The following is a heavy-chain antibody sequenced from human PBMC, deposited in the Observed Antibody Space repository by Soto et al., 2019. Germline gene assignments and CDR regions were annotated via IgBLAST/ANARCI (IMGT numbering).Heavy chain of an antibody. CDR3: ARAYGKYFDY. J-gene: IGHJ4*02. CDR2: IYPADSDT. D-gene: IGHD3-10*01. Sequence: GESLKISCKGSGYTFTSYWIGWVRQLPGKGLEWMGIIYPADSDTRYSPSFQGQVTISADKSISTAYLQWSSLRASDTAMYFCARAYGKYFDYWGQGTPVTVSS. V-gene: IGHV5-51*01. CDR1: GYTFTSYW.